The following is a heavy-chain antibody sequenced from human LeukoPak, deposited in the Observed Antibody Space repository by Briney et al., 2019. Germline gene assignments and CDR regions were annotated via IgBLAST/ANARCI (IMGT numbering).Heavy chain of an antibody. CDR2: IYYSGST. CDR3: ARGYDVVVVAATDDAFDI. Sequence: KPSETLSLTCTVSSGSISSYYWSWIRQPPGKGLEWIGYIYYSGSTNYNPSLKSRVTISVDTSKNQFSLKLSSVTAADTAVYYCARGYDVVVVAATDDAFDIWGQGTMVTVSS. CDR1: SGSISSYY. D-gene: IGHD2-15*01. J-gene: IGHJ3*02. V-gene: IGHV4-59*01.